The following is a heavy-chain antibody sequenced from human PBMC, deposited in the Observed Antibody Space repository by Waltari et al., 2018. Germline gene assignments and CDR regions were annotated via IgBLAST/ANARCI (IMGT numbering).Heavy chain of an antibody. J-gene: IGHJ4*02. Sequence: EVQVVESGGGLVQPGGSLRLSCAASGFTVSSNYMMWVRPPPGKWVWWVSTIYSGGSTYYADSRRGRFTISRDNSKNTLYLQMNSLTPEDSAVYYCARELPSGGGVGDYWGQGTLVTVSS. CDR1: GFTVSSNY. D-gene: IGHD3-16*01. CDR2: IYSGGST. CDR3: ARELPSGGGVGDY. V-gene: IGHV3-66*02.